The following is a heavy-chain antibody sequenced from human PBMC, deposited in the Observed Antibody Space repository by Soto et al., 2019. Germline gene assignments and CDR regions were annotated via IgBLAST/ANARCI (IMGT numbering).Heavy chain of an antibody. D-gene: IGHD3-10*01. CDR3: ARDFSGPMDY. Sequence: QVQLLQSGAEVKKPGASVKVSCKASGYTFTNYNMHWVRQAPGQGLEWMGIIYPSGGSTRNAQKFQGRVTMTRDTSTSTVYMELSSLRSEDTAGYYCARDFSGPMDYWGRGPLVTVSS. CDR2: IYPSGGST. J-gene: IGHJ4*02. CDR1: GYTFTNYN. V-gene: IGHV1-46*01.